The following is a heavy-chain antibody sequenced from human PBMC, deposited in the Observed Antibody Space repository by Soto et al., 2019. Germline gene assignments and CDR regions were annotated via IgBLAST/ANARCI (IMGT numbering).Heavy chain of an antibody. Sequence: LRLSCAASGFTFSSYGMHWVRQAPGKGLEWVAVISYDGSNKYYADSVKGRFTISRDNSKNTLYLQMNSLRAEDTAVYYCAKDRNYYDSSGFLRHWGQGTLVTVSS. CDR1: GFTFSSYG. CDR2: ISYDGSNK. D-gene: IGHD3-22*01. J-gene: IGHJ1*01. V-gene: IGHV3-30*18. CDR3: AKDRNYYDSSGFLRH.